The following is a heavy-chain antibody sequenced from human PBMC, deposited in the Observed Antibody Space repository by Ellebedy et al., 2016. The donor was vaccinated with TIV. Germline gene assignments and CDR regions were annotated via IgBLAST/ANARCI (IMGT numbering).Heavy chain of an antibody. J-gene: IGHJ4*02. CDR1: GFTFSNYS. V-gene: IGHV3-21*01. D-gene: IGHD4-11*01. Sequence: GESLKISCVASGFTFSNYSMNWVRQPPGKGLEWVSSISRSSTYIYYADSVKGRFTISRDNAKNSLYLQMNSLRAEDTAVYYCARSTTSTGRVYWGQGTLVAVSS. CDR2: ISRSSTYI. CDR3: ARSTTSTGRVY.